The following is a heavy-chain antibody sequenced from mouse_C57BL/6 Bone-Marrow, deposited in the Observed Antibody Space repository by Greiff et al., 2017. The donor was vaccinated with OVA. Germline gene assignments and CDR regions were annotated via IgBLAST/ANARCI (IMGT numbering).Heavy chain of an antibody. J-gene: IGHJ3*01. CDR3: AMITTRRAY. CDR2: IYPGDGDT. Sequence: QVQLQQSGADLVKPEASVKISCKASGYAFSNYWMNWVKQRPGKGLEWIGQIYPGDGDTNYNGKFKGKATLTADKSSSTAYMHLSSLTSEDSAVYFCAMITTRRAYWGQGTLVTVSA. D-gene: IGHD2-4*01. V-gene: IGHV1-80*01. CDR1: GYAFSNYW.